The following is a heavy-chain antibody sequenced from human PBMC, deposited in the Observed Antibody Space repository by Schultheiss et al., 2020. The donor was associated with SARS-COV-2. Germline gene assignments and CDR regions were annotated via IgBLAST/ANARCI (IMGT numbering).Heavy chain of an antibody. J-gene: IGHJ4*02. CDR2: ISSSSSYI. D-gene: IGHD6-13*01. CDR3: ARSSWSNFDY. CDR1: GFTFSSYS. V-gene: IGHV3-21*01. Sequence: GESLKISCAASGFTFSSYSMNWVRQAPGKGLEWVSSISSSSSYIYYADSVKGRFTISRDNAKNSLYLQMNSLRAEDTAVYYCARSSWSNFDYWGQGTLVTVSS.